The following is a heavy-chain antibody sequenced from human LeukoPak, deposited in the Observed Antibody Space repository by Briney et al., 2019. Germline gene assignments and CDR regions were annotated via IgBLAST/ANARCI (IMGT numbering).Heavy chain of an antibody. Sequence: GGSLRLSCAASGFTFSSYWMSWVRQAPGKGLEWVANIKQDGSEKYYVDSVKGRFTISRDSSKNTLFLQMNSLRAEDTAVYYCAKDLDVVPAAIFVYWGQGTLVTVSS. CDR2: IKQDGSEK. CDR3: AKDLDVVPAAIFVY. J-gene: IGHJ4*02. CDR1: GFTFSSYW. V-gene: IGHV3-7*03. D-gene: IGHD2-2*01.